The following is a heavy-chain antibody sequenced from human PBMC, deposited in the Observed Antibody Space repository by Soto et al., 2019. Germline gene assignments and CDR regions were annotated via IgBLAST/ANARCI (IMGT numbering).Heavy chain of an antibody. CDR1: GYGFTTYG. J-gene: IGHJ4*02. CDR3: ARGRYGDY. Sequence: VHLVQSRAEVKKPGASVKVSCKGSGYGFTTYGITWVRQAPGQGLEWMAWISAHNGNTNYAQKLQGRVTVTRDTSTSTAYMELRSLRSDDTGVYYCARGRYGDYWGQGALVTVSS. V-gene: IGHV1-18*01. D-gene: IGHD1-1*01. CDR2: ISAHNGNT.